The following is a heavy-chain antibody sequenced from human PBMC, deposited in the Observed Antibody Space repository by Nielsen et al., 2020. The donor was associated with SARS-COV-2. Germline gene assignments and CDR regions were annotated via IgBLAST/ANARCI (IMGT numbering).Heavy chain of an antibody. V-gene: IGHV4-34*01. CDR1: GGSFSGYY. Sequence: SETLSLTCAVYGGSFSGYYWSWIRQPPGKGLEWIGEINHSGSTNYNPSLKSRVTISVDTSKNQFSLKLSSVTAADTAVYYCARGGRGEYVPEDAFDIWGQGTMVTVSS. J-gene: IGHJ3*02. CDR3: ARGGRGEYVPEDAFDI. CDR2: INHSGST. D-gene: IGHD3-16*01.